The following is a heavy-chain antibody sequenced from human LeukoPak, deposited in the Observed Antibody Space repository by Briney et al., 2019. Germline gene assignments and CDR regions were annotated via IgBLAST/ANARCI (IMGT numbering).Heavy chain of an antibody. Sequence: SETLSLTRAVSGGSTSAYYWTWIRQPPGKGLEWIGEVTQSGSTNYNPTLKSRVTMSVDTSKIQFSLKLTSVTAADTAVYYCARHEWLPIDYWGQGTLVTVSS. V-gene: IGHV4-34*01. CDR1: GGSTSAYY. J-gene: IGHJ4*02. CDR2: VTQSGST. D-gene: IGHD5-24*01. CDR3: ARHEWLPIDY.